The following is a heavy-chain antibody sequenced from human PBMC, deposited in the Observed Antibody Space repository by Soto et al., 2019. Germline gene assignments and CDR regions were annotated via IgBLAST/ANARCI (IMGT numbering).Heavy chain of an antibody. CDR2: MNPNSGNT. CDR1: GYTFTSYD. Sequence: GASVKVSCKASGYTFTSYDINWVRQATGQGLEWMGWMNPNSGNTGYAQKFQGRVTMTRNTSISTAYMELSSLRSEDTAVYYCARVHQDRGSYNEIYYYSMDVWGQGTTVTVSS. J-gene: IGHJ6*02. CDR3: ARVHQDRGSYNEIYYYSMDV. D-gene: IGHD1-26*01. V-gene: IGHV1-8*01.